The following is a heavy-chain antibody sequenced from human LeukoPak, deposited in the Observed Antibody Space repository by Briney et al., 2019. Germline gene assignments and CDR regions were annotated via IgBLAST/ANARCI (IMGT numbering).Heavy chain of an antibody. J-gene: IGHJ5*02. D-gene: IGHD3-10*01. CDR3: ARQGRITMVGGVIRWVDP. Sequence: SETLSLTCTVSGYSISSGYYWAWIRQPPGKGLQWIGNIYHSGNTYYNPSLKSRVTISVDTSKNQFSLKLSSVTAADTAVYYCARQGRITMVGGVIRWVDPWDQGTLVTVSS. CDR1: GYSISSGYY. CDR2: IYHSGNT. V-gene: IGHV4-38-2*02.